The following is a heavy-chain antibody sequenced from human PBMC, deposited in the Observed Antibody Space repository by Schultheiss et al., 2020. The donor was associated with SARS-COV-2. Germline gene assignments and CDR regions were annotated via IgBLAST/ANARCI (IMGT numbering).Heavy chain of an antibody. D-gene: IGHD6-13*01. CDR1: GFSLSTSGVD. V-gene: IGHV2-5*01. CDR3: APQLVEGATDY. Sequence: SGPTLVKPTQTLTLTCTFSGFSLSTSGVDVGWIRQPPGKALEWLALIYWNDDKRYSPSLKSRLTITKDTSKNQVVLTMTNMDPVDTATYYCAPQLVEGATDYWGQGTLVTVSS. J-gene: IGHJ4*02. CDR2: IYWNDDK.